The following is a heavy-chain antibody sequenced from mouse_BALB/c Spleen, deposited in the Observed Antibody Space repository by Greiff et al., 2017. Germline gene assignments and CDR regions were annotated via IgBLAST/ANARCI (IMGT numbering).Heavy chain of an antibody. J-gene: IGHJ4*01. CDR3: ARRGYDYDDYAMDY. D-gene: IGHD2-4*01. CDR2: ILPGSGST. CDR1: GYTFSSYW. Sequence: VQLQQSGAELMKPGASVKISCKATGYTFSSYWIEWVKQRPGHGLEWIGEILPGSGSTNYNEKFKGKATFTADTSSNTAYMQLSSLTSEDSAVYYCARRGYDYDDYAMDYWGQGTSVTVSS. V-gene: IGHV1-9*01.